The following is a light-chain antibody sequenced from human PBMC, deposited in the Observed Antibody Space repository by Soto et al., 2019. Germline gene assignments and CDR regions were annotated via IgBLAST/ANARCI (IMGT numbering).Light chain of an antibody. CDR1: TSNIGKYT. Sequence: QSVLTQAPSASGTPGQRVTFSCSGSTSNIGKYTVNWYQQLPGTAPKLLVHSNDQRPSGVPDRFYGSKSGTSASLAISGLQSEDEADYYCSSWDDSLNGVAFGGGTQLTVL. V-gene: IGLV1-44*01. CDR3: SSWDDSLNGVA. J-gene: IGLJ2*01. CDR2: SND.